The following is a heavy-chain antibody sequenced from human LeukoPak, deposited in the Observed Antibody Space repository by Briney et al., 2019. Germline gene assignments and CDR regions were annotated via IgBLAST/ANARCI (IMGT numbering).Heavy chain of an antibody. CDR3: IRDAYDILTGYYFAF. CDR2: IRSKTYGGTT. J-gene: IGHJ4*02. CDR1: GFTFGDYA. Sequence: QTGGSLRLSCTASGFTFGDYAMSWVRQAPGKGLEWVGFIRSKTYGGTTEYAASVKGRFTISRDDSKSIAYLQMNSLKTEDTAVYYFIRDAYDILTGYYFAFWGQETLVTVP. V-gene: IGHV3-49*04. D-gene: IGHD3-9*01.